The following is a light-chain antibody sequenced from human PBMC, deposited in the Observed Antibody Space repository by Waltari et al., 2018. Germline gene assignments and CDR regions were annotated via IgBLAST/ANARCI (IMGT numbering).Light chain of an antibody. CDR3: AAWDDSLFGVV. CDR2: RTD. V-gene: IGLV1-47*01. Sequence: QPVLTQPPSASGTPGQRVTISCSGGSSNIGTNYVYWYQQFPGTARKLLIHRTDQLHAGVADRFSGSKSGASASLAISGLRSGDEADYYCAAWDDSLFGVVFGGGTRLTVL. CDR1: SSNIGTNY. J-gene: IGLJ2*01.